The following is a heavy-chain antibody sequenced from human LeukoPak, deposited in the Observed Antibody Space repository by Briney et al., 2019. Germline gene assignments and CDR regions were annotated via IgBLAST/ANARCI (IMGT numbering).Heavy chain of an antibody. CDR1: GGSISSHY. CDR3: ARYYGGLDY. J-gene: IGHJ4*02. V-gene: IGHV4-59*11. CDR2: IYDSGST. D-gene: IGHD4-23*01. Sequence: PSETLSLTCTVSGGSISSHYWTWIRQPPGKELEWIGYIYDSGSTIYNPSLQSRVTMSVDTSNNQFSLTLSSVTAADTAVYYCARYYGGLDYWGQGTLVIVSS.